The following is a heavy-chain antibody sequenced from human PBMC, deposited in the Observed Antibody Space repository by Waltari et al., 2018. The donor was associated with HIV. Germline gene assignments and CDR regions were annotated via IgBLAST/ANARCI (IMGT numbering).Heavy chain of an antibody. CDR1: GYSLTEAS. D-gene: IGHD3-16*01. J-gene: IGHJ4*02. CDR3: AVAVGTPYDL. CDR2: FDPEEDET. Sequence: QVQLVQSGAEVKKPGASVKVSCKVSGYSLTEASIHWVRQAPGKGFEWMGGFDPEEDETIYAQKFQGRVTMTEDTSSGTAYMELSSLRSEDTALYYCAVAVGTPYDLWGKGTQVIVSS. V-gene: IGHV1-24*01.